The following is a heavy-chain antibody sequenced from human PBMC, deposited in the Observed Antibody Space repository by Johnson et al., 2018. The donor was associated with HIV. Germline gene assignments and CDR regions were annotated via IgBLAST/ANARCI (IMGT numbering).Heavy chain of an antibody. Sequence: VQLVESGRGLVQPGGSLRLSCAASGFTFSSYWMHWVRQAPGKGLVWVSRINSDGSSTSYADSVKGRFTISRDNAKNSLYLQMDNLRTEDTAVYYCAKDTAMLRSSAAFDIWGQGTMVTVSS. J-gene: IGHJ3*02. CDR3: AKDTAMLRSSAAFDI. V-gene: IGHV3-74*01. CDR1: GFTFSSYW. D-gene: IGHD5-18*01. CDR2: INSDGSST.